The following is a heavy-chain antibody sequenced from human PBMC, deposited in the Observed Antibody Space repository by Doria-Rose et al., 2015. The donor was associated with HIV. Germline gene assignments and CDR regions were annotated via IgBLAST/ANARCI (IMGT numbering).Heavy chain of an antibody. CDR1: GVSLSSPGMG. V-gene: IGHV2-26*01. CDR2: IFSDDAR. J-gene: IGHJ4*02. CDR3: ARIKSSRWYHKYYFDF. Sequence: QVTLKESGPVLVKPTETLTLTCTVSGVSLSSPGMGVSWIRQPPGKALEWLANIFSDDARSYKTSLNIRLTISMCTTKSQVVLTMTDMDPVDTATYYCARIKSSRWYHKYYFDFWGQGTLVIVSA. D-gene: IGHD6-13*01.